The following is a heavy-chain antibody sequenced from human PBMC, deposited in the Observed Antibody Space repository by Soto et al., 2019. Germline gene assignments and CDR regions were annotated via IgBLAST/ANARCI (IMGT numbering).Heavy chain of an antibody. CDR1: GFHFSTYA. CDR3: AKDFRPGLIVPTKSGFDP. V-gene: IGHV3-23*01. J-gene: IGHJ5*02. D-gene: IGHD2-15*01. Sequence: PXGSLRLSWEASGFHFSTYAMTWVRQVPGKGLEWVSTTSNGGNTEFAESVRGRFTVFRDNSKNTIYLQMSSLRAEDSAIYFCAKDFRPGLIVPTKSGFDPWGQGTPVTVSS. CDR2: TSNGGNT.